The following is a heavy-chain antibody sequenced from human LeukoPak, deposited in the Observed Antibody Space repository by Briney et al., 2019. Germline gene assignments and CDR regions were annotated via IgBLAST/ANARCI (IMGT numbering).Heavy chain of an antibody. V-gene: IGHV3-23*01. CDR3: TKDFRGSGYFFDY. CDR1: GFTFNNHA. CDR2: ISGSGDNT. D-gene: IGHD3-10*01. Sequence: GGSLRLSWVVSGFTFNNHAMSWVRQAPGKGLEWVSAISGSGDNTFYAGSVRGRFTISRDNSKNTLYLQMDSLRAEDTAIYYCTKDFRGSGYFFDYWGQGTPVTVSS. J-gene: IGHJ4*02.